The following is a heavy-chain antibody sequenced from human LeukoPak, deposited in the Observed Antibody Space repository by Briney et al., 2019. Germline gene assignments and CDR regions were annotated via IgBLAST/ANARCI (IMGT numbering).Heavy chain of an antibody. J-gene: IGHJ4*02. D-gene: IGHD2-8*01. CDR2: MTPDNGST. Sequence: ASVKVSCKASGYTFTNYDINWVRQAAGQGLEWMGWMTPDNGSTGYAQKFQGRVTMTRSTSTSTAYMELSGLRSDDTAVYYCARTGVPFDYWGQGTLVTVSS. CDR3: ARTGVPFDY. V-gene: IGHV1-8*01. CDR1: GYTFTNYD.